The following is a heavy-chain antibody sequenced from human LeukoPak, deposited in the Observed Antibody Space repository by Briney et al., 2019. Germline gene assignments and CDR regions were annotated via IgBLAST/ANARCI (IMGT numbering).Heavy chain of an antibody. CDR1: GYTFTGYY. Sequence: SVKVSCKASGYTFTGYYMHWVRQAPGQGLERMGGIIPIFGTADYAQKFQGRVTITADESTSTAYMELSSLRAEDTAVYYCARDLVGSAISYSSGAWDYWGQGTLVTVSS. CDR3: ARDLVGSAISYSSGAWDY. D-gene: IGHD3-10*01. V-gene: IGHV1-69*13. J-gene: IGHJ4*02. CDR2: IIPIFGTA.